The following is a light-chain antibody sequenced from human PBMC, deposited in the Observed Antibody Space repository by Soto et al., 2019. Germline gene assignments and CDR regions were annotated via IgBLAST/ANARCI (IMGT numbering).Light chain of an antibody. CDR1: QSISSY. Sequence: DIQMTQSPSSLSASVGDRVTITCRASQSISSYLNWYQQKPGRAPKLLIYAASSLQSGVPSTFSGSGSGTDFTITISSLQPEDFATYYCQQSYSTPQGTFGQGTRLEIK. CDR3: QQSYSTPQGT. CDR2: AAS. J-gene: IGKJ5*01. V-gene: IGKV1-39*01.